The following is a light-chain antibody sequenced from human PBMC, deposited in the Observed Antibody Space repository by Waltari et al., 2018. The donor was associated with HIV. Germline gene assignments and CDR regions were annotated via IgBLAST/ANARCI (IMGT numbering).Light chain of an antibody. J-gene: IGLJ2*01. V-gene: IGLV1-47*01. CDR3: AAWDGSLSGVV. CDR2: RNI. Sequence: HSVLTQPPSASGTPGQRVTLSCSGRSSHIGSYYVYWYQQLPGTAHKLLIYRNIQRPSGVPDRFSGSKSGTSASLAISGLRSEDEADYYCAAWDGSLSGVVFGGGTKLTVL. CDR1: SSHIGSYY.